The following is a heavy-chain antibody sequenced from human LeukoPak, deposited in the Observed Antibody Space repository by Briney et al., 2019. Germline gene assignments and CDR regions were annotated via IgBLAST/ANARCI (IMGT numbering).Heavy chain of an antibody. V-gene: IGHV3-23*01. CDR1: GYTFNNYA. D-gene: IGHD4-17*01. CDR3: ATRMVTTWAFDY. Sequence: GGSLRLSCAAPGYTFNNYAAGWVRPAPGKGVEWVAAFVGGDTTYYADSVMGRFTISRDNSKNTLYLQMNTLRAEDTAVYYCATRMVTTWAFDYWGQGTLVTVSS. J-gene: IGHJ4*02. CDR2: FVGGDTT.